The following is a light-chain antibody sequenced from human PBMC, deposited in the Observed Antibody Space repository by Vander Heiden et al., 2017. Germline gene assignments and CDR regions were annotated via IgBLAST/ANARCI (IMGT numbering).Light chain of an antibody. J-gene: IGKJ1*01. CDR3: QQYNTGPPWT. Sequence: EIVMTQSPATLSVSPGERATLSCRASQSVSSNLAWYQQKPGQAPRLLIYGASTRATGIPARFSGSGSGTEFTRTISSLQSEDFAVYYCQQYNTGPPWTFGHETKVEIK. V-gene: IGKV3-15*01. CDR1: QSVSSN. CDR2: GAS.